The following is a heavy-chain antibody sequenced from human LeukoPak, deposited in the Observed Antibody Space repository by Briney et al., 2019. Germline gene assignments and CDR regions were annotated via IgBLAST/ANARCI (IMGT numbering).Heavy chain of an antibody. D-gene: IGHD2/OR15-2a*01. CDR3: ARTGGSPDEYYYYGMDV. V-gene: IGHV3-33*01. J-gene: IGHJ6*02. Sequence: GGSLRLSCAASGFIFTSYGMHWVRQAPGKGLDWVAGTWYDGSNKYYTDSVKGRFTISRDNSKNTLYLQMNSLRAEDTAVYYCARTGGSPDEYYYYGMDVWGQGTTVTVSS. CDR2: TWYDGSNK. CDR1: GFIFTSYG.